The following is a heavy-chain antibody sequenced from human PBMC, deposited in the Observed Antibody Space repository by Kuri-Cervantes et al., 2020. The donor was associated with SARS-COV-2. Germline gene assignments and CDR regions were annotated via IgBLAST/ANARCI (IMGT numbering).Heavy chain of an antibody. Sequence: SETLSLTCTVSGGSISSSSYYWGWIRQPPGKGLEWIGSIYYSGSTYYNPSLKSRVTISVDTSKNQFSLKLSSVTAADTAVYYCARENGLRFLEWLMPRSWFDPWGQGTLVTVSS. J-gene: IGHJ5*02. CDR1: GGSISSSSYY. D-gene: IGHD3-3*01. CDR3: ARENGLRFLEWLMPRSWFDP. CDR2: IYYSGST. V-gene: IGHV4-39*02.